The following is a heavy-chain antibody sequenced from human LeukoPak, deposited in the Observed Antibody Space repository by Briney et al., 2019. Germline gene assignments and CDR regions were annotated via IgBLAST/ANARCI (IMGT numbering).Heavy chain of an antibody. Sequence: TETLSLTCTVSGYSIRSGHYWGWIRQPPGKGLEWIGTIYHRGSTYYNPSLKSRVTISIDTSKNQFSLKLDSVSAADTAVYYCARVTTSAAAGIWYFDLWGRGTLVTVSS. CDR2: IYHRGST. CDR1: GYSIRSGHY. J-gene: IGHJ2*01. V-gene: IGHV4-38-2*02. D-gene: IGHD6-13*01. CDR3: ARVTTSAAAGIWYFDL.